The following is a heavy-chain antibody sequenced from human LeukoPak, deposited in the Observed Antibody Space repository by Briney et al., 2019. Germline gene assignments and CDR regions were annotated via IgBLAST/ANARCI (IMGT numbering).Heavy chain of an antibody. V-gene: IGHV4-38-2*01. Sequence: PSETLSLTCAVSGYSISSGYYWGWIRQPPGKGLEWIGSIYHSGSTYYNPSLKSRVTISVDTSKNQFSLRLSSVTAADTAVYYCGTTTVTTGWFDPWGQGTLLTVSS. J-gene: IGHJ5*02. CDR3: GTTTVTTGWFDP. CDR2: IYHSGST. D-gene: IGHD4-11*01. CDR1: GYSISSGYY.